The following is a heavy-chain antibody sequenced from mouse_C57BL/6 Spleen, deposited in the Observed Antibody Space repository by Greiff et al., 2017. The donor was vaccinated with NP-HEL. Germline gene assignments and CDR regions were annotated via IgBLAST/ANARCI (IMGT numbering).Heavy chain of an antibody. D-gene: IGHD2-4*01. CDR2: IDPENGDT. CDR3: TTGAGLDYDWSD. Sequence: VQLQQSGAELVRPGASVKLSCTASGFNIKDDYMHWVKQRPEQGLEWIGWIDPENGDTEYASKFQGKATITADTSSNTAYLQLSSLTSEDTAVYYCTTGAGLDYDWSDWGQGTTLTVSS. V-gene: IGHV14-4*01. CDR1: GFNIKDDY. J-gene: IGHJ2*01.